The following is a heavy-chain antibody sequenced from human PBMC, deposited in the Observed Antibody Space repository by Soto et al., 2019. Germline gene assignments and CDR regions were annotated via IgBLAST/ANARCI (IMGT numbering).Heavy chain of an antibody. Sequence: GGSLRLSCAASGFTFSSYAMHWVRQAPGKGLEWVAVISYDGSSTSYADSVKGRFTISRDNAKNTLYLQMNSLRAEDTAVYYCARVPLPASYYYYGLDVWGQGTTVTVSS. J-gene: IGHJ6*02. CDR3: ARVPLPASYYYYGLDV. CDR1: GFTFSSYA. V-gene: IGHV3-30*04. CDR2: ISYDGSST.